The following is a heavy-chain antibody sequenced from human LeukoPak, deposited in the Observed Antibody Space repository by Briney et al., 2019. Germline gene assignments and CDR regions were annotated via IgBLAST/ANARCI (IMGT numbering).Heavy chain of an antibody. J-gene: IGHJ3*02. Sequence: PGGSLRLSCAASGFTFSSYAMHWVRQAPGKGLEWVAVISYDGSNKYYADSVKGRFTISRDNSKNTLYLQMNSLRAEDTAVYYCAREVFFRSGGVNAFDIWGQGTMVTVSS. CDR3: AREVFFRSGGVNAFDI. D-gene: IGHD2-8*02. CDR2: ISYDGSNK. V-gene: IGHV3-30*04. CDR1: GFTFSSYA.